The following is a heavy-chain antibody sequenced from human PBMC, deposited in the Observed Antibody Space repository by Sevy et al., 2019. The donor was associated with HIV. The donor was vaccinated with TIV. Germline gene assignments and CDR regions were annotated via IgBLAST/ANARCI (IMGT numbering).Heavy chain of an antibody. CDR2: IKQDGSEK. D-gene: IGHD6-13*01. J-gene: IGHJ6*02. CDR3: ARDDPYSSSWYLRNNYYYGMDV. V-gene: IGHV3-7*01. Sequence: GGSLRLSCAASGFTFSSYWMSWVRQAPGKGLEWVANIKQDGSEKYYVDSVKGRFTISRDNAKNSRYLQMNSLRAEDTAVYYCARDDPYSSSWYLRNNYYYGMDVWGQGTTVTVSS. CDR1: GFTFSSYW.